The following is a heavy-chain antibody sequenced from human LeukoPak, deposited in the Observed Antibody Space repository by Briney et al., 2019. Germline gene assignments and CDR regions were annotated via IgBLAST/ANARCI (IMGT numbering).Heavy chain of an antibody. Sequence: GASVKVSCKASGYTFTSYGISWMRQAPGQGREGMGLVNSFNGNTNYTQRPQGRVTMTTDTSTSTAYMGLRSLRSADTAVYYCARDVWELQVIDYWGQGALVTVSS. CDR3: ARDVWELQVIDY. D-gene: IGHD1-26*01. CDR1: GYTFTSYG. CDR2: VNSFNGNT. V-gene: IGHV1-18*01. J-gene: IGHJ4*02.